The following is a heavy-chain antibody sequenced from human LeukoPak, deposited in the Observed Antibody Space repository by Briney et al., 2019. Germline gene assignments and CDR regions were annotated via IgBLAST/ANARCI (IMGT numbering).Heavy chain of an antibody. CDR3: ARNISTVANGARYNWFDP. V-gene: IGHV4-39*01. J-gene: IGHJ5*02. CDR1: GGSISSSSYY. D-gene: IGHD4-11*01. Sequence: PSETLSLTCTVSGGSISSSSYYWDWIRQSPGKGLEWIGTIYYSGSTDYNPSLKSRVTMPVETSKNQFSLKLSSVTAADTAVYYCARNISTVANGARYNWFDPWGQGALVTVSS. CDR2: IYYSGST.